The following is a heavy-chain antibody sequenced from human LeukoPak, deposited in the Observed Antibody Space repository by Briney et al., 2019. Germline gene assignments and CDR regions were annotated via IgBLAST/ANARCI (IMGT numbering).Heavy chain of an antibody. CDR2: IYYSGST. J-gene: IGHJ4*02. Sequence: SETLSLTCTGSGGSISRYYWSWIRQPPGKGLEWIGYIYYSGSTNYNPSLKSRVSISVDTSKNQFSLKLSSVTAADAAVYYCARTGSTVTMLYPFDHWGQGTLVTVSS. V-gene: IGHV4-59*01. CDR3: ARTGSTVTMLYPFDH. CDR1: GGSISRYY. D-gene: IGHD4-17*01.